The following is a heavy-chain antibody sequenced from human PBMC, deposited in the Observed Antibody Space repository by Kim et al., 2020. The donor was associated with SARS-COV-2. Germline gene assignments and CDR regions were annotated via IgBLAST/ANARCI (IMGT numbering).Heavy chain of an antibody. CDR1: GFTFSSYA. CDR2: ISYDGSNK. V-gene: IGHV3-30*04. CDR3: ARDSSGWYTSDYYYGMDV. D-gene: IGHD6-19*01. Sequence: GGSLRLSCAASGFTFSSYAMHWVRQAPGKGLEWVAVISYDGSNKYYADSVKGRFTISRDNSKNTLYLQMNSLRAEDTAVYYCARDSSGWYTSDYYYGMDVWGQGTTVTVSS. J-gene: IGHJ6*02.